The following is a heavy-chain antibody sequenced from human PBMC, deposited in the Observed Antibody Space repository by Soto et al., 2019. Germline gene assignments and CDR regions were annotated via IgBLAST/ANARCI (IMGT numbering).Heavy chain of an antibody. CDR3: ARRASGASFDL. Sequence: EVQLVESGGGLVQPGGSLTVSCAASGFTFSNYWMSWLRQASGKGLEWVANIKQDGSEKYHVDSVKGRFTISRDNAMNSLYLQMHSLRADDMAVYYCARRASGASFDLWGQGTVVTVSS. CDR2: IKQDGSEK. V-gene: IGHV3-7*01. CDR1: GFTFSNYW. D-gene: IGHD1-26*01. J-gene: IGHJ3*01.